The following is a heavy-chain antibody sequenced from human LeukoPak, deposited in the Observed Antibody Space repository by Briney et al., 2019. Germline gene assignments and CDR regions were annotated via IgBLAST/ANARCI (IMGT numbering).Heavy chain of an antibody. Sequence: SETLSLTCAVYGGPFSGYYWSWIRQPPGKGLEWIGEINHSGSTNYNPSLKSRVTISVDTSKNQFSLKLSSVTAADTAVYYCARQRSGSYYGSGAEYFQHWGQGTLVAVSS. CDR2: INHSGST. V-gene: IGHV4-34*01. D-gene: IGHD1-26*01. J-gene: IGHJ1*01. CDR3: ARQRSGSYYGSGAEYFQH. CDR1: GGPFSGYY.